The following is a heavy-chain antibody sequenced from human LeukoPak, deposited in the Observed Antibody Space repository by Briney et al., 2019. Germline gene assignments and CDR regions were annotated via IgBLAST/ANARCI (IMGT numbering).Heavy chain of an antibody. CDR2: INPNSGGT. J-gene: IGHJ4*02. Sequence: GASVKVSCKASGYTFTGYYMHWVRQAPGQGLEWMGRINPNSGGTNYAQKFQGRVTMTRDTSISTAYMELSRLRSDDTAVYYCATMPPRFEVVTAIHGYWGQGTPVTVSS. CDR1: GYTFTGYY. D-gene: IGHD2-21*02. V-gene: IGHV1-2*06. CDR3: ATMPPRFEVVTAIHGY.